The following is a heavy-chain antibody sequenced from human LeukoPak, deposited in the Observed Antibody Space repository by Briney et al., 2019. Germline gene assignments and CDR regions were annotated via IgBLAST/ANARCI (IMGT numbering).Heavy chain of an antibody. D-gene: IGHD7-27*01. CDR2: ISGNGGHNT. CDR3: ANALGI. Sequence: GRSLRLSCAASGFTFSSYAMTWVRQAPGKGLEWVSSISGNGGHNTYYGDSVKGRFTISRDDSKNTLYLQMNSLRAEDTAVYYCANALGIWGQGALVTVSS. J-gene: IGHJ4*02. V-gene: IGHV3-23*02. CDR1: GFTFSSYA.